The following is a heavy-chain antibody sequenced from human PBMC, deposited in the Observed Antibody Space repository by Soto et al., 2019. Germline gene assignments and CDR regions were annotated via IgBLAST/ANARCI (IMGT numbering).Heavy chain of an antibody. Sequence: EVQLVESGGGLVQPGGSLRLSCAASGFTVSSNYMSWVRQAPGKGLEWVSIIYSGGSTSYADSVKGRFTISRDNSKNTLYLQMNSLRAEDTAVDYCARVAAVAAADFDCWGQGTLVTVSS. CDR3: ARVAAVAAADFDC. CDR2: IYSGGST. CDR1: GFTVSSNY. D-gene: IGHD6-19*01. V-gene: IGHV3-66*01. J-gene: IGHJ4*02.